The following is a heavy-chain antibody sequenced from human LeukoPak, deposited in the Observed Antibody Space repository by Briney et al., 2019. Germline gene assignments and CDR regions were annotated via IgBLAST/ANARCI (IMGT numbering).Heavy chain of an antibody. CDR2: INHSGST. V-gene: IGHV4-34*01. J-gene: IGHJ4*02. CDR3: ARVEMATITSADY. Sequence: PSETLSLTCAVYGGSFSGYYWSWIRQPPGKGLEWIGEINHSGSTNYNPSLKSRVTISVDTSKNQFSLELSSVTAADTAVYYCARVEMATITSADYWGQGTLVTVS. CDR1: GGSFSGYY. D-gene: IGHD5-24*01.